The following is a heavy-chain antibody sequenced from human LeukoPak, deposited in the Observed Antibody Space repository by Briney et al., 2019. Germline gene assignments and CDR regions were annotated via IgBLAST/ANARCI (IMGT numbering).Heavy chain of an antibody. J-gene: IGHJ5*02. V-gene: IGHV4-39*01. CDR2: IFHSGNT. CDR3: ARHNPGFNWFDP. CDR1: GGSISSDGYG. Sequence: PSETLSLTCSVSGGSISSDGYGWGLIRQPPGKGLEWIGTIFHSGNTYYSPSLRCRITMSVDASKNRFSLNLSSVTAADTALYYCARHNPGFNWFDPWG.